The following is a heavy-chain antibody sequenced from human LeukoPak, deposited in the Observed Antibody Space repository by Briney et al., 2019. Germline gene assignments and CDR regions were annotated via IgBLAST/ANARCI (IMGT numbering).Heavy chain of an antibody. D-gene: IGHD2-2*01. CDR3: AKDLYKSTRGYFDY. CDR1: GFTFSSYA. CDR2: ISGSGGST. J-gene: IGHJ4*02. Sequence: PGGSLRLSCAASGFTFSSYAMSWVRQAPGKGLEWVSAISGSGGSTYYADSVKGRFTISRDNSKNTLYLQMNSLRAEDTAVYYCAKDLYKSTRGYFDYWGREPWSPSPQ. V-gene: IGHV3-23*01.